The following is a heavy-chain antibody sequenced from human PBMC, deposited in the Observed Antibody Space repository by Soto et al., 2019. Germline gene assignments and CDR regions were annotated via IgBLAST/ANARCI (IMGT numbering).Heavy chain of an antibody. D-gene: IGHD2-8*02. CDR3: ARSTGGDACHF. CDR1: GASLTTNDW. CDR2: VHHTGST. V-gene: IGHV4-4*02. J-gene: IGHJ3*01. Sequence: ETLSLTCAVSGASLTTNDWWTWVRQAPGKGLEWIGQVHHTGSTFYNPSLRSRITVSIDVSANHFSLHLDSVTAADTALYYCARSTGGDACHFWGQGTMVTVSS.